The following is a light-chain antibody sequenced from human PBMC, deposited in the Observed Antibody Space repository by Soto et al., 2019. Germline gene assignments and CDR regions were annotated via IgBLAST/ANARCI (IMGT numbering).Light chain of an antibody. J-gene: IGKJ1*01. Sequence: QMTQSPSTLSGSVGDRVTITCRASQTISSWLAWYQQKPGKAPKLLIYKASTLKSGVPSRFSGSGSGTEFTLTISSLQPDDFATYYCQHYNSYSEAFGQGTKV. CDR2: KAS. CDR3: QHYNSYSEA. CDR1: QTISSW. V-gene: IGKV1-5*03.